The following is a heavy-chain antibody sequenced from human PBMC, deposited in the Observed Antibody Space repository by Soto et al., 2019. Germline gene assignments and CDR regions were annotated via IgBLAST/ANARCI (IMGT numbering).Heavy chain of an antibody. CDR3: ARDYDTGGYLDY. D-gene: IGHD3-22*01. J-gene: IGHJ4*02. CDR2: VIPMFGPP. CDR1: GGTFSNYS. Sequence: SVKVSCKASGGTFSNYSFGWVLQAPGQGLEWMGEVIPMFGPPSYAQEFRGRVTITADESTSTVYMELSSLTSDDTAVYYCARDYDTGGYLDYWGQGTMVTVSS. V-gene: IGHV1-69*13.